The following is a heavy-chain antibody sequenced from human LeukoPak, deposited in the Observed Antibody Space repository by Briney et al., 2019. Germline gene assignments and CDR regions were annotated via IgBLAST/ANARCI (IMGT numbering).Heavy chain of an antibody. Sequence: ASVKVSCKASGYTFTGYYMHWVRQAAGQGLEWMGWINPNSGGTNYAQKFQGRVTMTRDTSISTAYMELSRLRSDDTAVYYCARVLFDYDILTGYPSGLAFDIWGQGTMVTVSS. CDR3: ARVLFDYDILTGYPSGLAFDI. CDR1: GYTFTGYY. V-gene: IGHV1-2*02. J-gene: IGHJ3*02. CDR2: INPNSGGT. D-gene: IGHD3-9*01.